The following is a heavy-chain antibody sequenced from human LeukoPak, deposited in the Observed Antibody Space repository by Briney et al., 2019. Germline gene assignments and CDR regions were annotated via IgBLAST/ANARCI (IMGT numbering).Heavy chain of an antibody. CDR2: IYPSDSDT. CDR3: GRSGYSGYEFDY. V-gene: IGHV5-51*01. CDR1: GYRFTSDW. D-gene: IGHD5-12*01. J-gene: IGHJ4*02. Sequence: GESLKISCKGSGYRFTSDWIGWVRQMPGKGLEWRGIIYPSDSDTRYSPSFQGQVTISVDKSISIVCLQWSSLKASDTAKYYCGRSGYSGYEFDYWGQGTLVTVSS.